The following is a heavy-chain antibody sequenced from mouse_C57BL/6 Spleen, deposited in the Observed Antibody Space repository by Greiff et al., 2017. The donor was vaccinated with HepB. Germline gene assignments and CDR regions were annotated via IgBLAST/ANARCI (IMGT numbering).Heavy chain of an antibody. D-gene: IGHD1-1*01. CDR3: ARRATVVATRYFDV. J-gene: IGHJ1*03. Sequence: VHVKQSGPELVKPGASVKISCKASGYSFTGYYMNWVKQSPEKSLEWIGEINPSTGGTTYNQKFKAKATLTVDKSSSTAYMQLKSLTSEDSAVYYCARRATVVATRYFDVWGTGTTVTVSS. V-gene: IGHV1-42*01. CDR1: GYSFTGYY. CDR2: INPSTGGT.